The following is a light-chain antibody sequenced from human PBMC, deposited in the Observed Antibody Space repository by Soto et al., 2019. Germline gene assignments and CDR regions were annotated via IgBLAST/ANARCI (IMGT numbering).Light chain of an antibody. CDR3: QQRSNWPPWT. J-gene: IGKJ1*01. CDR1: QSVSNY. V-gene: IGKV3-11*01. Sequence: DIVLTQSPPTLSLSRGKRATLSCRASQSVSNYLAWYQQKPGQAPRLLIYDASNRATGIPARFSGSGSGTDFTLTISSLESEDFAVYYCQQRSNWPPWTFGQGTKVDIK. CDR2: DAS.